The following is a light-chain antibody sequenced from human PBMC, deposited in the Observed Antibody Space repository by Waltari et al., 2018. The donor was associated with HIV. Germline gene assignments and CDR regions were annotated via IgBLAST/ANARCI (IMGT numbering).Light chain of an antibody. CDR1: ALANQH. CDR2: KDT. Sequence: SSELIQPPSVSVSPGQTARIPCSGDALANQHVYWYQQKTGQAPVVVIYKDTGRPSGRPERFSGSSSGTIVTLSISGVQAEDEADYYCQSADGSGTWVFGGGTKLTVL. CDR3: QSADGSGTWV. J-gene: IGLJ3*02. V-gene: IGLV3-25*03.